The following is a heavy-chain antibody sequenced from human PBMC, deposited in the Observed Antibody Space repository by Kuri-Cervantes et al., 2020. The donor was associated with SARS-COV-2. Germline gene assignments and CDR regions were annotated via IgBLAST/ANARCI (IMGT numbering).Heavy chain of an antibody. CDR3: VREKGGWLQGDY. Sequence: GGSLRLSCAASGSTFSTYWMSWVRQAPGKGLEWVANIKQDGSEKYYVDSVKGRFTISRDNAKNSLYLQMDSLRAEDTAVYYCVREKGGWLQGDYWGQGALVTVSS. V-gene: IGHV3-7*01. D-gene: IGHD5-24*01. J-gene: IGHJ4*02. CDR1: GSTFSTYW. CDR2: IKQDGSEK.